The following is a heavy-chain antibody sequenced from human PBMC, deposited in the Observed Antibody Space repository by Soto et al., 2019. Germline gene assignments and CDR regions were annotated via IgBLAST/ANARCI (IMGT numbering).Heavy chain of an antibody. CDR3: ASGIQLWLRRINNGYSG. CDR1: GGTFSTYA. CDR2: IIRMFGTA. V-gene: IGHV1-69*12. J-gene: IGHJ4*02. D-gene: IGHD5-18*01. Sequence: QVQLVQSGAEVKKPESSMKVSCKAPGGTFSTYAISWVRQAPGQGLEWLGGIIRMFGTATYAQRFQDRVTITADESTNTVYMELTRLRSEDTAVYFCASGIQLWLRRINNGYSGWGQGTLVTVSS.